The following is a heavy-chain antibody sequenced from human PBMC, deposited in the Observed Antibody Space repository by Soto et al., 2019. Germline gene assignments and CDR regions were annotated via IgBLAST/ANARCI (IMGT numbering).Heavy chain of an antibody. V-gene: IGHV1-69*06. CDR3: ARVAARRENSFDP. J-gene: IGHJ5*02. Sequence: ASVKVSCKASGGTFSSYAISWVRQAPGQGLEWMGGIIPIFGTANYAQKFQGRVTITADKSTSTAYMELSSLRSEDTAVYYCARVAARRENSFDPWGQGTLVTVSA. CDR2: IIPIFGTA. CDR1: GGTFSSYA. D-gene: IGHD6-6*01.